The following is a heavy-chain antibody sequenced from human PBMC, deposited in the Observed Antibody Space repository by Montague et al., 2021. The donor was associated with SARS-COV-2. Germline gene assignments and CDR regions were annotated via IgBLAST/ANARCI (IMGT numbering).Heavy chain of an antibody. V-gene: IGHV4-34*01. CDR3: ARGAVVVPAATEDYYYYYGTDV. J-gene: IGHJ6*02. D-gene: IGHD2-2*01. CDR1: GGSFSGYY. Sequence: SETLSLTCAVYGGSFSGYYWRWICQPPGKGLEWIGEINHSGSTNXNPSLKSRVTVSVDTSKNQFSLKLSSVTAADTAVYYCARGAVVVPAATEDYYYYYGTDVWGQGTTVTVSS. CDR2: INHSGST.